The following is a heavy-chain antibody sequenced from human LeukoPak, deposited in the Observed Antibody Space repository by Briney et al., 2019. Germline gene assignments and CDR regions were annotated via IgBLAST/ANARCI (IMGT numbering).Heavy chain of an antibody. CDR2: INHSGST. V-gene: IGHV4-34*01. CDR3: ARGPYSSSWYTGTLRNNWFDP. CDR1: GGSFSGYY. D-gene: IGHD6-13*01. J-gene: IGHJ5*02. Sequence: SETLSLTCAVYGGSFSGYYWSWIRQPPGKGLEWIGEINHSGSTNYNPSLKSRVTISVDTSKNQFSLKLSSVTAADTAVYYCARGPYSSSWYTGTLRNNWFDPWGQGTLVTVSS.